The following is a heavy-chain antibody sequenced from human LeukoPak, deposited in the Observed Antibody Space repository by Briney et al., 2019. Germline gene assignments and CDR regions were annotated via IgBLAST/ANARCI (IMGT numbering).Heavy chain of an antibody. CDR1: GGSFSGYY. J-gene: IGHJ4*02. V-gene: IGHV4-34*01. Sequence: SETLSLTCAVYGGSFSGYYWSWIRQPPGKGLEWIGEINHSGSTNYNPSLKSRVTISVDTSKNQFSPKLSSVTAADTAVYYCARPSPLGDDILTGYYVLDYWGQGTLVTVSS. CDR2: INHSGST. CDR3: ARPSPLGDDILTGYYVLDY. D-gene: IGHD3-9*01.